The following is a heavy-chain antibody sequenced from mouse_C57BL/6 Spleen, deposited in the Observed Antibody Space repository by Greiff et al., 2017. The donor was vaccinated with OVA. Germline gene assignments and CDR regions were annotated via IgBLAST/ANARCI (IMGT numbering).Heavy chain of an antibody. CDR1: GYTFTDYN. Sequence: EVQLQQSGPELVKPGASVKMSCKASGYTFTDYNMHWVKQSHGKSLEWIGYINPNNGGTSYNQKFKGKATLTVNKSSSTAYMELRSLTSEDSAVYYRGTGGYYFDYWGQGTTLTVSS. V-gene: IGHV1-22*01. J-gene: IGHJ2*01. CDR2: INPNNGGT. CDR3: GTGGYYFDY.